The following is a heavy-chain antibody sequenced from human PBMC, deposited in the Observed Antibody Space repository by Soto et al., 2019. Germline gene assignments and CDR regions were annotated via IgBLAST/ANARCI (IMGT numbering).Heavy chain of an antibody. V-gene: IGHV3-33*01. J-gene: IGHJ2*01. CDR3: ARGPMTTVTTWGDWYFDL. D-gene: IGHD4-17*01. CDR2: IWYDGTNK. CDR1: GFIFSSYG. Sequence: QVQLVESGGGVVQPGRSLRLSCATSGFIFSSYGMHWVRQGPGKGLEWVAVIWYDGTNKYYADSVNGRFTISRDDFKNTLYLQMNSLRAEDTGVYYCARGPMTTVTTWGDWYFDLWGRGTLVTVSS.